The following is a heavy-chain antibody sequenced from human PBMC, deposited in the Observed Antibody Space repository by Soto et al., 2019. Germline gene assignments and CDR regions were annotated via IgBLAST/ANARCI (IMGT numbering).Heavy chain of an antibody. CDR2: ISSSSRFI. Sequence: EVQLVESGGGLVKPGGSLSLSCAASGFALSDYSMNWIRQAPGKGLEWVASISSSSRFIHYADSMQGRFIISRDNAKNSLYLQMSSLRAEDTAVYYCAGSADDGRDNWGQGTLVTVSS. D-gene: IGHD1-26*01. V-gene: IGHV3-21*01. J-gene: IGHJ4*02. CDR3: AGSADDGRDN. CDR1: GFALSDYS.